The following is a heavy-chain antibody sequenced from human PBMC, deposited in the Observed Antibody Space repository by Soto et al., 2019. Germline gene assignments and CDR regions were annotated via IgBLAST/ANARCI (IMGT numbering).Heavy chain of an antibody. CDR1: GGSISSYY. Sequence: RSLTCTVSGGSISSYYWSWIWQPPGKGLEWIGYIYYSGSTNYNPSLKSRVTISVDTSKGQFSLKVNSMTAADTAVYYCARYRREAVAGYTLDNWGQGILVTVSS. D-gene: IGHD6-13*01. J-gene: IGHJ4*02. CDR2: IYYSGST. CDR3: ARYRREAVAGYTLDN. V-gene: IGHV4-59*01.